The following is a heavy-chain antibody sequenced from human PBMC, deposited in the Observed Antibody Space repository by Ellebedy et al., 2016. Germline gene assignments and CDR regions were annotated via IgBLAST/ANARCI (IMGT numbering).Heavy chain of an antibody. CDR1: GGSISSYY. Sequence: SETLSLTCTVSGGSISSYYWSWIRQPPGKGLEWIGYIYYSGSTNYNPSLKSRVTISVDTSKNQFSLKLSSVTAADTAVYYCARLGRYFEAGSGGWFDPWGQGTLVTVSS. CDR2: IYYSGST. V-gene: IGHV4-59*08. CDR3: ARLGRYFEAGSGGWFDP. D-gene: IGHD3-9*01. J-gene: IGHJ5*02.